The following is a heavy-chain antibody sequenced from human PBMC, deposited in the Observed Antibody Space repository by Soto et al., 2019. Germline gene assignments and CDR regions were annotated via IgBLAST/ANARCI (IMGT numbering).Heavy chain of an antibody. CDR1: GYTFTSYY. Sequence: QVQLVQSGAEVKKPGASVKVSCKASGYTFTSYYMHWVRQAPGQGLEWMGIINPSGGSTSYAQKFQGRVTMTRDTSTSTVYMELSSLRSEDTAVYYCARDRDYYDSSGYSLDYWGQGTLVTVSS. D-gene: IGHD3-22*01. V-gene: IGHV1-46*01. CDR3: ARDRDYYDSSGYSLDY. CDR2: INPSGGST. J-gene: IGHJ4*02.